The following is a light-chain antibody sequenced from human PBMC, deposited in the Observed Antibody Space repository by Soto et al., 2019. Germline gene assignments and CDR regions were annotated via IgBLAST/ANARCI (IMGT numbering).Light chain of an antibody. CDR3: QEYNNWPPWT. CDR1: QSVSSN. V-gene: IGKV3-15*01. Sequence: EIVMTQSPATLSVSPGERATLSCRASQSVSSNLAWYQQKPGQAPRLLIYDSSTRATGIPARFSGSGSGTEFTLTVSSLQPEDFAVYYCQEYNNWPPWTFGQGTKVEIK. CDR2: DSS. J-gene: IGKJ1*01.